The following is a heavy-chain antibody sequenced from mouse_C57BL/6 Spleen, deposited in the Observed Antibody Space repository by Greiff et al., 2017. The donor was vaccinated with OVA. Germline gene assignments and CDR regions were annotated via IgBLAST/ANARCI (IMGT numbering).Heavy chain of an antibody. CDR1: GYTFTSYW. V-gene: IGHV1-55*01. CDR2: IYPGSGGT. J-gene: IGHJ2*01. CDR3: ARNAPFDY. Sequence: VQLQQPGAELVKPGASVKLSCKASGYTFTSYWMNWVKQRPGQGLEWIGAIYPGSGGTHYNEKFKGKATLTVDKSSSTAYMQLSSLTSEDSAVYYWARNAPFDYWGQGTTLTVSS.